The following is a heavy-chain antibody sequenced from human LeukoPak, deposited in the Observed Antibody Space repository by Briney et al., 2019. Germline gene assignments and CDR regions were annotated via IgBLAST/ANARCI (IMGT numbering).Heavy chain of an antibody. CDR1: GGSFSGYY. J-gene: IGHJ4*02. CDR2: INHSGST. V-gene: IGHV4-34*01. D-gene: IGHD3-3*01. Sequence: PSETLSLTCAVYGGSFSGYYWSWIRQPPGKGLEWIGEINHSGSTNYNPSLKSRVTISVDTSKNQFSLKLSSVTAADTAVYYCARPDFGVVIPFDYWGQGTLVTVSS. CDR3: ARPDFGVVIPFDY.